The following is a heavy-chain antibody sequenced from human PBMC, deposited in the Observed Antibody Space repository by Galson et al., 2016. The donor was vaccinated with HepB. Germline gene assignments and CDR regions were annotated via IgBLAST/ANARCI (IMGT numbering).Heavy chain of an antibody. V-gene: IGHV1-18*04. D-gene: IGHD1-1*01. CDR3: ARRNDYMDV. CDR2: LSPYSGNT. CDR1: GYTFASSG. J-gene: IGHJ6*03. Sequence: SVKVSCKASGYTFASSGISWVRQAPGQGLEWMGWLSPYSGNTNYAQKFQGRVTMTTDTTTLTAYMELGSLRSDDTAVYYCARRNDYMDVWGKGTTVTVSS.